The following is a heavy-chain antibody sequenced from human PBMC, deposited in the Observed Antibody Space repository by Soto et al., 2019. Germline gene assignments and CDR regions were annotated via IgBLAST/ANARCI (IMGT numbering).Heavy chain of an antibody. V-gene: IGHV3-30*18. CDR2: ISNDGTNK. J-gene: IGHJ4*02. Sequence: GGSLRLSCAVSGFTFSRYGMHWVRQAPGMGLEWVAVISNDGTNKYYADSVKGRFTTSRDNSKNTLFLQMNSLRPEDTAVYYCAKEFGDYSYYFDYWRQGTLVTVSS. CDR1: GFTFSRYG. CDR3: AKEFGDYSYYFDY. D-gene: IGHD4-17*01.